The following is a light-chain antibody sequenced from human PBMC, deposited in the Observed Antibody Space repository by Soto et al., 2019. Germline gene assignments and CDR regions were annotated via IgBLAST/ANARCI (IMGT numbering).Light chain of an antibody. J-gene: IGLJ1*01. CDR1: SSDVGGYHY. CDR3: SSYGSTSSRYV. Sequence: QSVLTQPASVSGSPGQSITISCTGTSSDVGGYHYVSWYQHHPGKAPKLMIYEVSNQPSGVSNRFSGSKSGNTASLTISGLQAEDEADYFCSSYGSTSSRYVFGTGTKVTVL. CDR2: EVS. V-gene: IGLV2-14*01.